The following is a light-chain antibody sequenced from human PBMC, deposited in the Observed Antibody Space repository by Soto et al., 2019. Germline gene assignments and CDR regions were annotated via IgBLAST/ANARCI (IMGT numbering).Light chain of an antibody. CDR3: HQYGNWPQT. J-gene: IGKJ1*01. CDR1: QSISSN. CDR2: RAS. Sequence: EVVLSQSPGTLSLSQGERATLSCRASQSISSNLAWYQQKPGQAPRLLIYRASTRATGIPARFSGSGSGTEFTLTISSLQSEDFALYYCHQYGNWPQTFGQGTKVDI. V-gene: IGKV3-15*01.